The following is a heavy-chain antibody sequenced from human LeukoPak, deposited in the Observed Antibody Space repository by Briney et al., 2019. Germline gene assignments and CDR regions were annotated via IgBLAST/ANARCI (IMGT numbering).Heavy chain of an antibody. D-gene: IGHD3-10*01. CDR2: IYTSGST. Sequence: PSETLSLTCTVSGGSISSYSWSWIRQPPGKGLEWIGYIYTSGSTNYNPSLKSRVTISVDTSKDQVSLKLSSVTAADTAVYYCARHFPSGGGVFDVWGQGTMVTVSS. CDR1: GGSISSYS. J-gene: IGHJ3*01. V-gene: IGHV4-4*09. CDR3: ARHFPSGGGVFDV.